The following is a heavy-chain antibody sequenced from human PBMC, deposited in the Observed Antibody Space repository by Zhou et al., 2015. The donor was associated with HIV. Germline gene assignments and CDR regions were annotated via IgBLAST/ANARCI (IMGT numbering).Heavy chain of an antibody. J-gene: IGHJ3*02. V-gene: IGHV1-8*01. CDR2: MNPNSGNT. CDR3: ARGWYRPFSYAFDI. D-gene: IGHD1-26*01. Sequence: QVQLVQSGAEVKKPGASVKVSCKASGYTFASYDINWVRQATGQGLEWVGWMNPNSGNTGYAQKFQGRVTMTRNTSVSTAYMELSILRSEDTAVYYCARGWYRPFSYAFDIWGQGTMVTVSS. CDR1: GYTFASYD.